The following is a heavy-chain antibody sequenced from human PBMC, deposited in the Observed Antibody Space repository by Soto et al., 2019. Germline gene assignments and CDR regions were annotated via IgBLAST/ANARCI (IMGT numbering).Heavy chain of an antibody. Sequence: GGSLRLSCTAAGFTFDDYAMHWVRQGPGRGLEWVSGITWNSGKIAYADSVKGRFTIARDDDNNSLYLQMNSLRPEDTALYYCVKDSYADFHRVLSTAEYFFDYWGHGTLVTVSS. CDR2: ITWNSGKI. V-gene: IGHV3-9*01. CDR3: VKDSYADFHRVLSTAEYFFDY. D-gene: IGHD2-15*01. CDR1: GFTFDDYA. J-gene: IGHJ4*01.